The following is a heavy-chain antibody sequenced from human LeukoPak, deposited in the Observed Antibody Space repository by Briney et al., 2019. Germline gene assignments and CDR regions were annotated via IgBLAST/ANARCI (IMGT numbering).Heavy chain of an antibody. CDR2: MNPNSGNT. J-gene: IGHJ6*03. CDR3: ARGRGGVVPAAPYYMDV. V-gene: IGHV1-8*01. D-gene: IGHD2-2*01. CDR1: GYTFTSYD. Sequence: GASVKVSCKASGYTFTSYDINWVRQATGQGLEWMGWMNPNSGNTGYAQKFQGRVTMTRNTSISTAYMGLSSLRSEDTAVYYCARGRGGVVPAAPYYMDVWGKGTTVTVSS.